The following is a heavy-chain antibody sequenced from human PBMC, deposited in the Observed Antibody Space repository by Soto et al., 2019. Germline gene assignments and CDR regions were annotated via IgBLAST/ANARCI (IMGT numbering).Heavy chain of an antibody. D-gene: IGHD3-22*01. CDR1: GGTFSSYA. V-gene: IGHV1-69*13. J-gene: IGHJ4*02. CDR2: VIPIFGTA. CDR3: ANYYYDSSGYYYFDY. Sequence: ASVKVSCQASGGTFSSYAISWVRQAPGQGLEWMGGVIPIFGTANYAQKFQGRVTITADESTSTAYMELSSLRSEDTAVYYCANYYYDSSGYYYFDYWGQGTLVTVSS.